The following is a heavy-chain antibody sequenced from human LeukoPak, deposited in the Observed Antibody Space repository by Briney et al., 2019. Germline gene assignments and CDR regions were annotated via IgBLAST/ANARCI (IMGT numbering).Heavy chain of an antibody. CDR1: GFIFSNYW. CDR2: IKQDGSAK. V-gene: IGHV3-7*03. CDR3: AAGRLTADSAYTFFNY. J-gene: IGHJ4*02. D-gene: IGHD2-21*02. Sequence: GGSLRLSCVASGFIFSNYWVSWVRQAPGKGLEWVANIKQDGSAKNYVDSVKGRFTISRDNANNSLYLQISGLRAEDTALYYCAAGRLTADSAYTFFNYWGQGTLVTVSS.